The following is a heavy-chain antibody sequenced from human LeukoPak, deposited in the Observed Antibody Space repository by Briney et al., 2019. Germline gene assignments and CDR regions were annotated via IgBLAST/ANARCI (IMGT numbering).Heavy chain of an antibody. CDR1: GGTFSSYA. V-gene: IGHV1-69*01. D-gene: IGHD3-3*01. Sequence: SVKVSCTASGGTFSSYAISWVRQAPGQGLEWVGGIIPIFGTANYAQKFQGRVTITADESTSTAYMELSSLRSEDTAVYYCARVVYDFWSGYAPGRNGHYYYYGMDVWGQGTTVTVSS. CDR3: ARVVYDFWSGYAPGRNGHYYYYGMDV. J-gene: IGHJ6*02. CDR2: IIPIFGTA.